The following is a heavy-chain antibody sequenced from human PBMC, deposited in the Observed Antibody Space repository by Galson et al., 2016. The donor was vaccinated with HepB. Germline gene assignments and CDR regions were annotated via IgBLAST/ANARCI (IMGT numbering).Heavy chain of an antibody. CDR2: IKSVTDGGTT. J-gene: IGHJ4*02. V-gene: IGHV3-15*07. CDR1: GFIVSNTW. CDR3: TTYIVVEPMQFDY. Sequence: SLRLSCAASGFIVSNTWMNWVRQAPGKGLEWVGRIKSVTDGGTTDYATPVKGRFTLSRDDSKNIVYQQMNSLKIEDTAVYYCTTYIVVEPMQFDYWGQGTLVTVSS. D-gene: IGHD2-15*01.